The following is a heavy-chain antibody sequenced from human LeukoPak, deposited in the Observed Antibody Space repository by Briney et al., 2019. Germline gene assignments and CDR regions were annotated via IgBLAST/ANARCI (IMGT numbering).Heavy chain of an antibody. CDR3: ARDGGYCSGGSCYSLPDY. J-gene: IGHJ4*02. Sequence: SGTLSLTCAVSGGSISSSNWWSWVRQPPGKGLEWIGEIYHSGSTNCNPSLKSRVTISVDKSKNQFSLKLSSVTAADTAVYYCARDGGYCSGGSCYSLPDYWGQGTLVTVSS. D-gene: IGHD2-15*01. CDR2: IYHSGST. CDR1: GGSISSSNW. V-gene: IGHV4-4*02.